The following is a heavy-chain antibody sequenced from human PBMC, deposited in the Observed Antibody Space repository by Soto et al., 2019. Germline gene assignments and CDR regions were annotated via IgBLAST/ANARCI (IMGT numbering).Heavy chain of an antibody. CDR3: ARQIAGLVPLLDYYYGMDV. CDR1: GYSFTSYW. D-gene: IGHD6-19*01. J-gene: IGHJ6*02. CDR2: IYPGDSDT. Sequence: PGESLKISCKGSGYSFTSYWIGWVRQMPGKGLEWMGIIYPGDSDTRYSPSFQGQVTISADKSISTAYLQWSSLKASDTAMYYCARQIAGLVPLLDYYYGMDVWGQGTTVTVSS. V-gene: IGHV5-51*01.